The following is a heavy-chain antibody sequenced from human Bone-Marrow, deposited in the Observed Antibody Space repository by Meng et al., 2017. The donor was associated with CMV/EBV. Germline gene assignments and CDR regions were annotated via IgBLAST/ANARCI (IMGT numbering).Heavy chain of an antibody. CDR3: ARQGAYCSHSRCYLSYYYYGMDV. J-gene: IGHJ6*02. D-gene: IGHD2-2*01. Sequence: GESLKISCKGSGYTFTSYWIGWVRQMPGKGLEWMGIIYPGDSDTRYSPSFQGQVTISADKSISTAYLQWSSLKASDTAMYYCARQGAYCSHSRCYLSYYYYGMDVWGQGTTVTVSS. V-gene: IGHV5-51*01. CDR2: IYPGDSDT. CDR1: GYTFTSYW.